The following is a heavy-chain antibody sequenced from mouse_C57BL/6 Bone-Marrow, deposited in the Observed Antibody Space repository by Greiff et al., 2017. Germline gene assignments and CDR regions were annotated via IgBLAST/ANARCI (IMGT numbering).Heavy chain of an antibody. CDR1: GYTFTGYW. Sequence: VKLVESGAELMKPGASVKLSCKATGYTFTGYWIEWVKQRPGHGLEWIGEILPGSGSTNYNEKFKGKATFTADTSSNTAYMQLSSLTTEDSAIYYCARGQGSYYYGSSYFAYWGQGTLVTVSA. CDR2: ILPGSGST. CDR3: ARGQGSYYYGSSYFAY. V-gene: IGHV1-9*01. J-gene: IGHJ3*01. D-gene: IGHD1-1*01.